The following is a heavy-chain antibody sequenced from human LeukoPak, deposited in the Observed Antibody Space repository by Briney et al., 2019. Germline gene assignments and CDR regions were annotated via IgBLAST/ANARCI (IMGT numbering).Heavy chain of an antibody. CDR2: IYYSGST. V-gene: IGHV4-39*07. Sequence: SETLSLTCTVSGGSISSSSYYWGWIRQPPGKGLEWIGSIYYSGSTYYNPSLKSRVTISVDTSKNQFSLKLSSVTAADTAVYYCARDEVKRAMVFAYWGQGTLVTVSS. J-gene: IGHJ4*02. D-gene: IGHD5-18*01. CDR3: ARDEVKRAMVFAY. CDR1: GGSISSSSYY.